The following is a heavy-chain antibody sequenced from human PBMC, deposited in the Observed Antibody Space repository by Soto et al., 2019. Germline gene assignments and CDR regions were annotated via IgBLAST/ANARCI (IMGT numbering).Heavy chain of an antibody. J-gene: IGHJ5*02. CDR2: IYYSGST. D-gene: IGHD2-15*01. CDR3: ARQLPVRYCSGGSCKGWFDP. CDR1: GGSTSSSSYY. V-gene: IGHV4-39*01. Sequence: PSETLSLTCTVSGGSTSSSSYYWGWIRQPPGKGLEWIGSIYYSGSTYYNPSLKSRVTISVDTSKNQFSLKLSFVTAADTAVYYCARQLPVRYCSGGSCKGWFDPWGQGTLVTVSS.